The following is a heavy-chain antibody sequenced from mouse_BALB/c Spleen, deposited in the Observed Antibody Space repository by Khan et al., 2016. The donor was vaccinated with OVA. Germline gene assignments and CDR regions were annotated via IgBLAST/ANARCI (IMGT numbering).Heavy chain of an antibody. D-gene: IGHD1-1*01. CDR3: ARRSTGYAMDY. CDR1: GYTFTSNP. J-gene: IGHJ4*01. Sequence: QVQLKQSGAELSRPGASVKMSCKASGYTFTSNPMHWVKQRPGQGLEWIGYINPRSDYTIYSQKFKDKATLTADISSSTAYMQLSSLTSDDSAVYYCARRSTGYAMDYWGQGTSVTVSS. V-gene: IGHV1-4*01. CDR2: INPRSDYT.